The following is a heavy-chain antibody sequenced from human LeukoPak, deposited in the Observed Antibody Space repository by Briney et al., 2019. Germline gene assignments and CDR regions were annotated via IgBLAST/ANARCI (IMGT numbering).Heavy chain of an antibody. CDR2: ISSDGSKI. V-gene: IGHV3-30*04. J-gene: IGHJ4*02. Sequence: GRSLRLSCAASGFIFSNYAMHWVRQAPGKGLEWVALISSDGSKIYYADSVKGRFTISRDNSRNTLYLQMNSLRAEDSAVYYCARGLHRRCSGGICYQPFDYWGQGTLVTVSS. CDR1: GFIFSNYA. CDR3: ARGLHRRCSGGICYQPFDY. D-gene: IGHD2-15*01.